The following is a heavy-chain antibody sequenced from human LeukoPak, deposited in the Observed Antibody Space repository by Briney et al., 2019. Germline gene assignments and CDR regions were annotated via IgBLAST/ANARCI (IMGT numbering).Heavy chain of an antibody. Sequence: PGASLRLSCTASGITFSNYVMSWVRQAPGKGLEWVSSLRGSGDNTYYADSVKGRFTISRDNSKNTLYLQMNSLRAEDTAVYYCARGGGPYCSSTSCYISEYYFDYWGQGTLVTVSS. CDR1: GITFSNYV. CDR3: ARGGGPYCSSTSCYISEYYFDY. D-gene: IGHD2-2*02. J-gene: IGHJ4*02. CDR2: LRGSGDNT. V-gene: IGHV3-23*01.